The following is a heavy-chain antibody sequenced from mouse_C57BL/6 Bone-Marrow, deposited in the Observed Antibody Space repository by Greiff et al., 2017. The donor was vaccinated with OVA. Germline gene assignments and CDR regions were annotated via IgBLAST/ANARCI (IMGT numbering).Heavy chain of an antibody. V-gene: IGHV5-6*01. Sequence: EVKLMESGGDLVKPGGSLKLSCAASGFTFSSYGMSWVRQTPDKRLEWVATISSGGSYTYYPDSVKGRFTIYRDNAKNTLYLQMSSLKSESTAMYFCSRHGWLLRDYWGQGTTLTVSS. CDR1: GFTFSSYG. D-gene: IGHD2-3*01. J-gene: IGHJ2*01. CDR3: SRHGWLLRDY. CDR2: ISSGGSYT.